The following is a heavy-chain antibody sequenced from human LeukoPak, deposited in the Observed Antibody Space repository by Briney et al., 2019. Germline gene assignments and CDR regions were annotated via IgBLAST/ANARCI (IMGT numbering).Heavy chain of an antibody. D-gene: IGHD2-15*01. CDR1: GGSFSGYY. CDR2: INHSGST. CDR3: ARASSGVVVAANYYYYYMDV. V-gene: IGHV4-34*01. Sequence: PSETLSLTCAVYGGSFSGYYWSWIRQPPGKGLEWIGEINHSGSTNYNPSLKSRVTISVDTSKNQFSLKLSSVTAADTAVYYCARASSGVVVAANYYYYYMDVWGKGTTVTVSS. J-gene: IGHJ6*03.